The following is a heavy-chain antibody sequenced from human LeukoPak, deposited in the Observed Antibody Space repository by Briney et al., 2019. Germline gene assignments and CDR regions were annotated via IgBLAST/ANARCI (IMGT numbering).Heavy chain of an antibody. D-gene: IGHD2-2*02. Sequence: GGSLRLSFAASGFTFSSYWMTWVRQAPGKGLEWVANKRQDGSDKYYVDSVKGRFTISRDNAKNSLFLQMNSLRVEDTAVYYCVRDSYTNTWHFQEKDYWGQGTLVTVSS. CDR1: GFTFSSYW. CDR2: KRQDGSDK. CDR3: VRDSYTNTWHFQEKDY. J-gene: IGHJ4*02. V-gene: IGHV3-7*01.